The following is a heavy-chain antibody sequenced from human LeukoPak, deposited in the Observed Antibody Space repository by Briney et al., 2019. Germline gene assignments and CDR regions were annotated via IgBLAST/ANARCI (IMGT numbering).Heavy chain of an antibody. V-gene: IGHV3-21*05. Sequence: KAGGSLRLSCAASGFAFSSYSFNWVRQTPGKGLEWVSYIGSSSSSIYYADSVKGRFTISRDNAKNTLYLQMNSLRAEDAAVYYCARDHIGGMLRLFDFWGQGTLVTVSS. J-gene: IGHJ4*02. CDR2: IGSSSSSI. CDR3: ARDHIGGMLRLFDF. D-gene: IGHD1-1*01. CDR1: GFAFSSYS.